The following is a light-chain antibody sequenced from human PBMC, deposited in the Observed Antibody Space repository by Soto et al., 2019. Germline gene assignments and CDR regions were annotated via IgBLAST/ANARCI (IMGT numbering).Light chain of an antibody. V-gene: IGLV2-14*01. CDR2: DVS. J-gene: IGLJ2*01. CDR3: RSYTSSSIVV. Sequence: QSALTQPASVSGSPGQSITISCTGTSSDVGGYNYVSWYQQHPGKAPKLMIYDVSNRPSGVSNRFSGSKSGNTASLTISGLQAEDEADYDCRSYTSSSIVVFGGGTKLTVL. CDR1: SSDVGGYNY.